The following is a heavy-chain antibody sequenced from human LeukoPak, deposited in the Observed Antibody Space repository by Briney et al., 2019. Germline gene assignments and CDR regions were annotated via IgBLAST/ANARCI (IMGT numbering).Heavy chain of an antibody. CDR1: GFTFSSYW. J-gene: IGHJ4*02. CDR3: ATGYCSSNSCYRAFEY. Sequence: GGSLRLSRAASGFTFSSYWMHWVRQAPGKGLVWVSRINSDGSTTSYADSVKGRFTISRDNAKNTLYLQMNSLRAEDTAVYYCATGYCSSNSCYRAFEYWGQGTLVSVSS. D-gene: IGHD2-2*01. CDR2: INSDGSTT. V-gene: IGHV3-74*01.